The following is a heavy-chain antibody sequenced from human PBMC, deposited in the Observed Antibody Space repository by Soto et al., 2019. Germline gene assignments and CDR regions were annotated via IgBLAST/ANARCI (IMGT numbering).Heavy chain of an antibody. CDR2: IYYSGST. D-gene: IGHD2-15*01. CDR1: GGSVSSGSYY. V-gene: IGHV4-61*01. Sequence: SETLSLTCTVSGGSVSSGSYYWSWIRQPPGKGLEWIGYIYYSGSTNHNPSLKSRVTISVDTSKNQFSLKLSSVTAADTAVYYCARDIDGYYGMDVWGQGTTVTVSS. CDR3: ARDIDGYYGMDV. J-gene: IGHJ6*02.